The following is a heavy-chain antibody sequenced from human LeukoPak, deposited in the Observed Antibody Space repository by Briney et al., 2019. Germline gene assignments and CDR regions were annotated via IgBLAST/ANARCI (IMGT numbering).Heavy chain of an antibody. CDR3: ARHYYYYYYYVDV. CDR1: GGSISSSSYY. Sequence: NPSETLSLTCTVSGGSISSSSYYWGWIRHSQGKGLEWIGNIYYSGSTYYNPSLKSRVTISADTSKNQFSLKLSSVTAADTAVYYCARHYYYYYYYVDVWGKGTTVTVSS. J-gene: IGHJ6*03. V-gene: IGHV4-39*01. CDR2: IYYSGST.